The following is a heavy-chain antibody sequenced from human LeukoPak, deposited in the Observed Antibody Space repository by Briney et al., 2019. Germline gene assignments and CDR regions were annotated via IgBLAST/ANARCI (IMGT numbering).Heavy chain of an antibody. D-gene: IGHD2/OR15-2a*01. CDR2: ISGSGAGT. Sequence: GGSLRLSCAASGFTFSDYAMTWVRQAPGMGLEWVSAISGSGAGTYYADSAKGRFTISRDNSKNTLFLQMNSLRAEDTAVYYCAKERSFGTWLGDYWGQGTLVTVSS. CDR1: GFTFSDYA. V-gene: IGHV3-23*01. CDR3: AKERSFGTWLGDY. J-gene: IGHJ4*02.